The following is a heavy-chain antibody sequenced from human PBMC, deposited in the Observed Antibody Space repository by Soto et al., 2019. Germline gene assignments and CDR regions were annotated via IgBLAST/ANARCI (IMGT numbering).Heavy chain of an antibody. CDR3: APRRGYSYGYWFDP. CDR2: FDPEDGET. D-gene: IGHD5-18*01. Sequence: ASVKVSCKVSGYTLTELSMHWVRQAPGKGLEWMGGFDPEDGETIYAQKFQGRVTMTEDTSTDTAYMELSSLRSEDTAVYYCAPRRGYSYGYWFDPWGQGTLVTVSS. V-gene: IGHV1-24*01. J-gene: IGHJ5*02. CDR1: GYTLTELS.